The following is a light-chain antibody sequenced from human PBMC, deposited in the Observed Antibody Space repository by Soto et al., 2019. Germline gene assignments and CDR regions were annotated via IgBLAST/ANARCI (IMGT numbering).Light chain of an antibody. V-gene: IGLV2-14*01. Sequence: SVLTQPASVSGSPGQSITISCTGTSSDVGAYIYVSWYQHHPGKAPKVMIYEVTNRPSGVSDRFSGSKSGNTASLTISGLQAEDEADYYCAAWDDSLSGYVFGTGTKVTVL. CDR3: AAWDDSLSGYV. CDR1: SSDVGAYIY. J-gene: IGLJ1*01. CDR2: EVT.